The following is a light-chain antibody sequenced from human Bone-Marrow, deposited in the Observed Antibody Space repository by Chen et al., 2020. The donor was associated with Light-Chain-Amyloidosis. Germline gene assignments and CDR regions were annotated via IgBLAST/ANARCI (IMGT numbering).Light chain of an antibody. CDR3: SSYTTSGTLV. J-gene: IGLJ1*01. Sequence: QSALTQPASVSGSPGQSITISCTGTSSDVGGYNFVSWYQQYPGKVPKLMIYEVTNRPSGVSNRFAGSKSGNPASLTISGLQAEDEADYYCSSYTTSGTLVFGTGTKVTVL. CDR2: EVT. CDR1: SSDVGGYNF. V-gene: IGLV2-14*03.